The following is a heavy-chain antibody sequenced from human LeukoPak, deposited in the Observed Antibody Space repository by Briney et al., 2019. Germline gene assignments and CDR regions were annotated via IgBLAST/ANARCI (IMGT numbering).Heavy chain of an antibody. D-gene: IGHD3-16*02. J-gene: IGHJ4*02. CDR1: GYTFTTYY. CDR2: INPSGGGT. V-gene: IGHV1-46*01. CDR3: ARDGIYDYVWGSYRHYIDY. Sequence: GASVKVACKASGYTFTTYYMHWVRQAPGRGLEWMGIINPSGGGTSYAQKFQGRVTMTRDTSTSTVYMELSSLRSEDTAVYYCARDGIYDYVWGSYRHYIDYWGQGTLVTVSS.